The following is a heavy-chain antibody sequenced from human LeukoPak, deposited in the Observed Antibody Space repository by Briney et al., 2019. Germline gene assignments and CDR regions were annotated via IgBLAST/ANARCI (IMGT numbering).Heavy chain of an antibody. CDR3: ARGDYDSSGYYWNYFDY. J-gene: IGHJ4*02. CDR1: GGTFSKYT. CDR2: ITPLFGTA. Sequence: ASVKVSCKASGGTFSKYTISWVRQRPGQGLEWMGGITPLFGTANYAQKFQGRVTITADESTSTAYMELSSLRSEDTAVYYCARGDYDSSGYYWNYFDYWGQGTLVTVSS. D-gene: IGHD3-22*01. V-gene: IGHV1-69*13.